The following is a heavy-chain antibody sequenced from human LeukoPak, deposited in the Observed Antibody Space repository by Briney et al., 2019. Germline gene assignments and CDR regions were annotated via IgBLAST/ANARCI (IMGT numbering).Heavy chain of an antibody. CDR3: ARDPAGPLGI. V-gene: IGHV4-39*07. CDR2: IYYRGGT. J-gene: IGHJ3*02. D-gene: IGHD3-10*01. Sequence: PSETLSLTCSVSGGPTSSSYYWAWIRQPPGKGLEWIGSIYYRGGTDYNPSLKSRVTISVDTSKNQFSLKLTSVTAADTAVYYCARDPAGPLGIWGQGTMVTVSS. CDR1: GGPTSSSYY.